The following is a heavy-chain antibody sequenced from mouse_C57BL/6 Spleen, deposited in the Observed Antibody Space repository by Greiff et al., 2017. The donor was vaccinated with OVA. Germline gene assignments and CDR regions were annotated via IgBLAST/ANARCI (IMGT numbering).Heavy chain of an antibody. J-gene: IGHJ2*01. CDR2: IDPSDSET. V-gene: IGHV1-52*01. Sequence: QVQLKQPGAELVRPGSSVKLSCKASGYTFTSYWMHWVKQRPIQGLEWIGNIDPSDSETHYNQKFKDKATLTVDKSSSTAYMQLSSLTSEDSAVYYCARERGIAFFDYWGQGTTLTVSS. CDR1: GYTFTSYW. CDR3: ARERGIAFFDY.